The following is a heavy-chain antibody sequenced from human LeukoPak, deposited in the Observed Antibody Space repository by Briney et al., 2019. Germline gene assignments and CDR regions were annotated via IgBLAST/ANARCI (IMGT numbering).Heavy chain of an antibody. D-gene: IGHD3-22*01. Sequence: SETLSLTCIVSGGSISNYYWSWIRQPPGKGLEWIGYIYYSGSTNYNPSLKSRVTISVDTSKNQFSLKLSSVTAADTAVYYCARDQCYYDSSGCWFDPWGQGTLVTVSS. CDR3: ARDQCYYDSSGCWFDP. CDR2: IYYSGST. V-gene: IGHV4-59*01. J-gene: IGHJ5*02. CDR1: GGSISNYY.